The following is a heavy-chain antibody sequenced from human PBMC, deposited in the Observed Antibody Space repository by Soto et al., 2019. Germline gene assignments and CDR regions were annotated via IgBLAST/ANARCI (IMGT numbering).Heavy chain of an antibody. D-gene: IGHD4-17*01. Sequence: ASGKGLVWVSRINSVGSSTSYADSVKGRFTISSDNAKNTLYLQMNSLRAEDTAVYYCARVRGTTSPFDYWGQGTLVTVSS. CDR2: INSVGSST. J-gene: IGHJ4*02. V-gene: IGHV3-74*01. CDR3: ARVRGTTSPFDY.